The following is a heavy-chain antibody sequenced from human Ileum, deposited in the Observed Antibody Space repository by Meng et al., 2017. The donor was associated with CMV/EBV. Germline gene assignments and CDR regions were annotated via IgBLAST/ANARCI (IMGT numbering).Heavy chain of an antibody. V-gene: IGHV3-21*01. CDR1: GFTFSSYS. CDR2: ISTTSTYI. CDR3: ARLVGTPGKYYLDY. J-gene: IGHJ4*02. Sequence: GESLKISCAASGFTFSSYSMNWVRQAPGWGLEWVSSISTTSTYIYYAGSVKGRFTISRDNAKNSLCLQMNSLRAEDTAVYYCARLVGTPGKYYLDYWGQGTLVTVSS. D-gene: IGHD4-23*01.